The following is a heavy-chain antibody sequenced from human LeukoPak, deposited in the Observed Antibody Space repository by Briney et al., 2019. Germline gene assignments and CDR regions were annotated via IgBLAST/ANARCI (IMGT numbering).Heavy chain of an antibody. D-gene: IGHD5-18*01. V-gene: IGHV3-9*01. CDR3: AKDRGYSYGYGAFDI. CDR2: ITWNSGSI. Sequence: PGGSLRLSCAASGFTFDDYAMHWVRQAPGKGLEWVSGITWNSGSIGYADSVKGRFTISRDNAKNSLYLQMNSLRAEYTALYYCAKDRGYSYGYGAFDIWGQGTMVTVSS. CDR1: GFTFDDYA. J-gene: IGHJ3*02.